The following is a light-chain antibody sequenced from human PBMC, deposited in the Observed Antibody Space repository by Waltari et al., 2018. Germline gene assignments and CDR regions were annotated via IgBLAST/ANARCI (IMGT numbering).Light chain of an antibody. J-gene: IGKJ1*01. CDR2: GAS. CDR3: QQYNNWPPT. CDR1: QSVSSN. Sequence: EIVMRRSPATLSVSPGERATLSCRASQSVSSNLAWYQEKHGQAPRLLIYGASTRATGIPARFSGSGSGTEFTLTISSLQSEDFAVYYCQQYNNWPPTFGQGTKVEIK. V-gene: IGKV3-15*01.